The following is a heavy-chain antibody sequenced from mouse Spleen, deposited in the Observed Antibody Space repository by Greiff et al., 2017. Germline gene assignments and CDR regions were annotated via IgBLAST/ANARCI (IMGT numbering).Heavy chain of an antibody. D-gene: IGHD2-5*01. V-gene: IGHV1-15*01. CDR1: GYTFTDYE. Sequence: LVESGAELVRPGASVTLSCKASGYTFTDYEMHWVKQTPVHGLEWIGAIDPETGGTAYNQKFKGKAILTADKSSSTAYMELRSLTSEDSAVYYCTRRGYSNYGAMDYWGQGTSVTVSS. CDR2: IDPETGGT. J-gene: IGHJ4*01. CDR3: TRRGYSNYGAMDY.